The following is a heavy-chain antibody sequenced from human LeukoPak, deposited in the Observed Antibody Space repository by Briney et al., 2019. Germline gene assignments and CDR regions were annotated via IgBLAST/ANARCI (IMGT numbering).Heavy chain of an antibody. J-gene: IGHJ4*02. CDR3: ARDSYSLAAAGTESYYGFDY. CDR2: IKQDGSEK. Sequence: GGSLRLSCAVSGLTFSGSWITWVRQAPGKGLEWVANIKQDGSEKYYVDSVKGRFTISRDNAKNSLYLQMNSLRAEDTAVYYCARDSYSLAAAGTESYYGFDYWGQGTLVTVSS. CDR1: GLTFSGSW. V-gene: IGHV3-7*01. D-gene: IGHD6-13*01.